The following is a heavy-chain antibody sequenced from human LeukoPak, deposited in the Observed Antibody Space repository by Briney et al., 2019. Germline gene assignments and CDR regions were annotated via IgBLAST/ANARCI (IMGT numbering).Heavy chain of an antibody. D-gene: IGHD3-10*01. V-gene: IGHV4-4*07. CDR2: IYTSGST. CDR3: ASGFDYYASGYSFDI. J-gene: IGHJ3*02. Sequence: SETLSLTCTVSGGSISSYYWSWIRQPAGKGLEWIGRIYTSGSTNYNPSLKNRVTISVDKSKNQFFLKLSSVTAADTAVYYCASGFDYYASGYSFDIWGQGTMVTVSS. CDR1: GGSISSYY.